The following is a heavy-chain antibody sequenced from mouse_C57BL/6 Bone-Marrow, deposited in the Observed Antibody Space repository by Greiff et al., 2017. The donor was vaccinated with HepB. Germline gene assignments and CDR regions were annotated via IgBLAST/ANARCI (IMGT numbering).Heavy chain of an antibody. CDR3: ARGGGPYYAMDY. CDR2: IDPSDSYT. Sequence: QVQLQQPGAELVRPGTSVKLSCKASGYTFTSYWMHWVKQRPGQGLEWIGVIDPSDSYTNYNQKFKGKATLTLDTSSSTAYMQLSSLTSEDSAVYYCARGGGPYYAMDYWGQGTSVTVSS. J-gene: IGHJ4*01. CDR1: GYTFTSYW. V-gene: IGHV1-59*01.